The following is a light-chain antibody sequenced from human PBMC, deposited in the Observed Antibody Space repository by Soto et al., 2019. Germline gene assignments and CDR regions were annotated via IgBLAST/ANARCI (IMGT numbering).Light chain of an antibody. Sequence: QSVLPHPPSVSWAPGHRVSISCTGSSSNIGAEYDVHWYQQLPGTAPKRLIYGDNNRPSGVPDRFSGSKSGTSASLAITGLQPEDEADYYCQSYDSSLTNFVFGTGTKVTVL. J-gene: IGLJ1*01. V-gene: IGLV1-40*01. CDR1: SSNIGAEYD. CDR2: GDN. CDR3: QSYDSSLTNFV.